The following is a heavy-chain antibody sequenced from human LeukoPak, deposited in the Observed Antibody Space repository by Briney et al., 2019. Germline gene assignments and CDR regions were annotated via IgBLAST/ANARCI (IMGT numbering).Heavy chain of an antibody. J-gene: IGHJ3*02. Sequence: PGRSLRLSCAASGFTFDDYAMHWVRQAPGKGLEWVSGISWNSGSIGYADSVKGRFTISRDNSKNTLYLQMNSLRAEDAAVYYCAKDAVTYDAFDIWGQGTMVTVSS. CDR2: ISWNSGSI. V-gene: IGHV3-9*01. CDR3: AKDAVTYDAFDI. CDR1: GFTFDDYA. D-gene: IGHD6-19*01.